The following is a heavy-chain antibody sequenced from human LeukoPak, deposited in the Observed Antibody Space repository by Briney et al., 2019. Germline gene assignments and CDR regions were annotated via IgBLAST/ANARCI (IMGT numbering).Heavy chain of an antibody. CDR3: AELGITMIGGV. V-gene: IGHV3-48*03. J-gene: IGHJ6*04. D-gene: IGHD3-10*02. CDR2: ISSSGSTI. CDR1: EVTFVSFE. Sequence: TGRSLRMSSADFEVTFVSFERNWVRQAQGKGLEWVSYISSSGSTIYYADSVKGRFTISRDNAKNSLYLQMNSLRAEDTAVYYCAELGITMIGGVWGKGTTVTISS.